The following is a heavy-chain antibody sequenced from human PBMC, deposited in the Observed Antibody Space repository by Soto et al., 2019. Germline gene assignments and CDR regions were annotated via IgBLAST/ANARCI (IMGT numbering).Heavy chain of an antibody. J-gene: IGHJ6*02. D-gene: IGHD2-15*01. V-gene: IGHV4-39*01. CDR3: ASANFYFYYGMDV. CDR1: GGSISSSTYY. Sequence: XETLSVTCPCSGGSISSSTYYLGLIRQPPGKGLEWIGSLYYSGSTYYNPSLKSRVTISVDSSKNQFSLKLSSVTAADTAGYYCASANFYFYYGMDVWGQGTTVTFSS. CDR2: LYYSGST.